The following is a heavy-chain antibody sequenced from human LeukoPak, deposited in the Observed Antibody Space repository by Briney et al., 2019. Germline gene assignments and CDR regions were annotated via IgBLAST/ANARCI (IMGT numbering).Heavy chain of an antibody. J-gene: IGHJ4*02. CDR2: IIPILGIA. Sequence: VASVKVSCKASGGTFSSYAISWVRQAPGQGLEWMGRIIPILGIANYAQKFQGRVTITADKSTSTAYMELSSLRSEDTAVYYCARGRPPYYDKSYWGQGTLVTVSS. CDR1: GGTFSSYA. CDR3: ARGRPPYYDKSY. V-gene: IGHV1-69*04. D-gene: IGHD3-3*01.